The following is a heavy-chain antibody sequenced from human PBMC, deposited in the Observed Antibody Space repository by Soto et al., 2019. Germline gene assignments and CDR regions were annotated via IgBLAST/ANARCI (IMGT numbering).Heavy chain of an antibody. D-gene: IGHD1-1*01. CDR2: ITYDGSNK. CDR1: GFTFSSYG. Sequence: QVQLVESGGGVVQPGRSLRLSCAASGFTFSSYGMHWVRQAPGKGLARVAVITYDGSNKYYADSVKGRFTISRDNSKNTRSLQMNSLRAEDTAVYYCAKGGWNGGDAFDIWGQGTMVTVSS. CDR3: AKGGWNGGDAFDI. J-gene: IGHJ3*02. V-gene: IGHV3-30*18.